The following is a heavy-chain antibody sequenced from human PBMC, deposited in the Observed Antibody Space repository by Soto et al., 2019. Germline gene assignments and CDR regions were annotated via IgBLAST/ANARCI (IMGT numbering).Heavy chain of an antibody. CDR1: GAPISGGDYY. CDR2: ISDSWST. D-gene: IGHD2-8*01. Sequence: SETLSLTCIVSGAPISGGDYYWSRVRQAPGKGLEWVGYISDSWSTYYNPSLKRPLDISLDVSKNLFSLRLTSVTASATAAYLCDRVGNGVDEGSTWAPGKLVTVSS. V-gene: IGHV4-30-4*01. J-gene: IGHJ5*02. CDR3: DRVGNGVDEGST.